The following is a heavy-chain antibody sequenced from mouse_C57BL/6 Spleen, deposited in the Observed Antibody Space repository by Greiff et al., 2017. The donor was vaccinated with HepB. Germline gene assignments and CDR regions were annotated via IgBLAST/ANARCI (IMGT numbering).Heavy chain of an antibody. D-gene: IGHD1-1*01. V-gene: IGHV1-81*01. CDR2: IYPRSGNT. J-gene: IGHJ1*03. CDR1: GYTFTSYG. Sequence: VQLQQSGAELARPGASVKLSCKASGYTFTSYGISWVKQRTGQGLEWIGEIYPRSGNTYYNEKFKGKATLTADKSSSTAYMELRSLTSEDSAVYFCAGNYGSSPHWYFDVWGTGTTVTVSS. CDR3: AGNYGSSPHWYFDV.